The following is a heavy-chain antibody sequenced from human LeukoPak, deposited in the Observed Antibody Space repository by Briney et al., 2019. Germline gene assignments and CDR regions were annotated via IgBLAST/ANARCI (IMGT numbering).Heavy chain of an antibody. CDR2: IYWDDDK. J-gene: IGHJ4*02. Sequence: SGPTLVKPTQTLTLTCTFSGFSLSTSGVGVGWIRQPPGKALEWLALIYWDDDKRYSPSLKSRPTITKDTSKNQVILTMTNMDPVDTATYYCAHRREPYDFWSGYYVWGQGTLVTVSS. CDR1: GFSLSTSGVG. CDR3: AHRREPYDFWSGYYV. V-gene: IGHV2-5*02. D-gene: IGHD3-3*01.